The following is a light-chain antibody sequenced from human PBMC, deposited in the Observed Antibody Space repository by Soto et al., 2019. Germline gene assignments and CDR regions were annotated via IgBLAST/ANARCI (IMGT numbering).Light chain of an antibody. CDR3: QQYGRQPLT. J-gene: IGKJ4*01. V-gene: IGKV3-20*01. Sequence: EIVLTQSPGTLSLSPGERAILSCRASQSLSSSFLAWYQQKPGQAPRLLIYSSSNRATGIPDRFSGGGSGTDFTLTLSRLEPADFAVYYCQQYGRQPLTFGGGTKVDIK. CDR2: SSS. CDR1: QSLSSSF.